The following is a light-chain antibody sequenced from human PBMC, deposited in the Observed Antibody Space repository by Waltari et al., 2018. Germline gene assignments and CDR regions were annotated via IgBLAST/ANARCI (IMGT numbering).Light chain of an antibody. J-gene: IGKJ4*01. CDR3: QQYYSTPLT. Sequence: DFVMTQSPDSLAVSLGERATINRKSSQSVLYSSNNKNYLAWYQQKPGQPPKLLIHWASTRESGVPDRFSGSGSGTDFTLTISSLQAEDVAVYYCQQYYSTPLTFGGGTKVEIK. V-gene: IGKV4-1*01. CDR1: QSVLYSSNNKNY. CDR2: WAS.